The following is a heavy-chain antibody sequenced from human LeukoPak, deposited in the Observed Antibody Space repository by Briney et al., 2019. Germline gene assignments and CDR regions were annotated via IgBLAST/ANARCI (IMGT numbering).Heavy chain of an antibody. CDR3: ARDRYYASGSYNWFDP. V-gene: IGHV3-11*05. CDR2: ISTSSSYT. J-gene: IGHJ5*02. D-gene: IGHD3-10*01. Sequence: GGSLRLSCAASGFTFSDYSMSWIRQAPGKGLEWASYISTSSSYTNYADSVKGRFTISRDNAKNSLYLQMNSLRAEDTAVYYCARDRYYASGSYNWFDPWGQGTLVTVSS. CDR1: GFTFSDYS.